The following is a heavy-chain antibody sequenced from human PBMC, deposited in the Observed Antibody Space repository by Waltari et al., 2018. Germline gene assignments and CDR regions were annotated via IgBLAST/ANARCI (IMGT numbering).Heavy chain of an antibody. CDR3: ARFPRYYDSSGYLTTFDY. V-gene: IGHV4-59*01. Sequence: QVQLQESGPGLVKPSETLSLTCTVSGGSISSYYWSWIRQPPGKGLEWIGYIYYSGSTNYNPSLKSRVTISVDTSKNQFSLKLGSVTAADTAVYYCARFPRYYDSSGYLTTFDYWGQGTLVTVSS. D-gene: IGHD3-22*01. CDR1: GGSISSYY. CDR2: IYYSGST. J-gene: IGHJ4*02.